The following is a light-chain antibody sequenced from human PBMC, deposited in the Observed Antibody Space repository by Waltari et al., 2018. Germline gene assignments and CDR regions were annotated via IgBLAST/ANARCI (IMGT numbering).Light chain of an antibody. Sequence: DIQVTQAPSSLSASVGGKVTITCRASERIHKYLNCYQQRPGSAPRLLIYAESTLQSGSPSRFSGSGCGTEFTLTITSLQHEDFATYYCHQNYDAHPTCTFGQGTKLQI. J-gene: IGKJ2*02. CDR2: AES. V-gene: IGKV1-39*01. CDR3: HQNYDAHPTCT. CDR1: ERIHKY.